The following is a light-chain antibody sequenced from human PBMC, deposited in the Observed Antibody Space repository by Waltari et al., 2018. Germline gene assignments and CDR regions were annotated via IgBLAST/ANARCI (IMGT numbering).Light chain of an antibody. V-gene: IGLV1-44*01. CDR1: GSNIRRNN. CDR2: SND. Sequence: QSVLTQPPSASGTPGQRVTISCSGSGSNIRRNNVSWYQQLPGTAPKLLIYSNDQRPLGVPDRFYDSKSGTSASLASIWIQSEDEADYYCATWDDSLNGRVFGGGTKLTVL. J-gene: IGLJ2*01. CDR3: ATWDDSLNGRV.